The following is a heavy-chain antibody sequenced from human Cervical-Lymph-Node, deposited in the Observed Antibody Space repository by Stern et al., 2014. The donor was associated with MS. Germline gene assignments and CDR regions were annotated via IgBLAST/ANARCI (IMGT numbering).Heavy chain of an antibody. J-gene: IGHJ4*02. Sequence: QVTLKESGPTLVKPTQTLTLTCTFSGFSFTSSRMGVGWIRKPPGKALEWLAVIYWDDDTRYSPSLKTRLTITKDNSKSQVVLRLTNMAPEDTGTYYCARTDYSLLSGYSHFDYCGQGAPVTVSS. CDR1: GFSFTSSRMG. CDR2: IYWDDDT. D-gene: IGHD3-3*01. CDR3: ARTDYSLLSGYSHFDY. V-gene: IGHV2-5*02.